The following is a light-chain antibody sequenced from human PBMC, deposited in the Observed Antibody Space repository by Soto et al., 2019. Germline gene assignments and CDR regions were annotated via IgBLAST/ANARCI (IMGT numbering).Light chain of an antibody. CDR3: QQYNNRPYT. CDR2: GAS. CDR1: QSISSD. Sequence: EIMMTQSPDTLSVSPGERATVSCRASQSISSDFAWFQLKPGQAPRLLFYGASTRAPDVPDRFSGSGSGTEFTLTISSLQSEDFAVYYCQQYNNRPYTFGQGTKLEIK. J-gene: IGKJ2*01. V-gene: IGKV3-15*01.